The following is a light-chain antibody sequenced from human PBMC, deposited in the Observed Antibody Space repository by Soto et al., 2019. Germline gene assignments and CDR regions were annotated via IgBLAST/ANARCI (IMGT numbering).Light chain of an antibody. CDR2: AAS. J-gene: IGKJ2*01. V-gene: IGKV3-15*01. Sequence: EIVMTQSPATLSVSPGERATLSCRASQTVSTNLGWYQQKPGQAPRLLIYAASTRATGIPARFSGSGSGTDFTLTISSLQSEDSAVYYCQQYHNWPTYTFGQGTKLEIK. CDR1: QTVSTN. CDR3: QQYHNWPTYT.